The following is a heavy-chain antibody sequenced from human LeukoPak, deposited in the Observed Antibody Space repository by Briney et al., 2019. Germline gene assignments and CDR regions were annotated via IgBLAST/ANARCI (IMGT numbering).Heavy chain of an antibody. V-gene: IGHV3-30*18. Sequence: GRSLRLSCAASGFTFSSYGVHWVRQAPGKGLEWVAVISYDGSNKYYADSVKGRFTISRDNSKNTLYLQMNSLRAEDTAVYYCAKDLEQWLATGGVDYWGQGTLVTVSS. CDR3: AKDLEQWLATGGVDY. D-gene: IGHD6-19*01. CDR2: ISYDGSNK. J-gene: IGHJ4*02. CDR1: GFTFSSYG.